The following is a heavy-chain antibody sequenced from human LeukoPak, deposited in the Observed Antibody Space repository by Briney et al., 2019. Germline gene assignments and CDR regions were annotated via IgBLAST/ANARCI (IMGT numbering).Heavy chain of an antibody. V-gene: IGHV1-18*01. CDR1: GYPFGTYG. CDR2: VSTSNGHT. J-gene: IGHJ6*03. CDR3: ARGVVVVAAKGFYMDV. Sequence: ASVKVSCKPSGYPFGTYGINWVRQAPGQGLEWMGWVSTSNGHTSYPQKFQGRVTMTTDTSTRTAYMELRSLRSDDTAVYYCARGVVVVAAKGFYMDVWGKGTTVTVSS. D-gene: IGHD2-15*01.